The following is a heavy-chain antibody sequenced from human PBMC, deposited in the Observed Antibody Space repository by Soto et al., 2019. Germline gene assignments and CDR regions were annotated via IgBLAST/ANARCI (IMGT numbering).Heavy chain of an antibody. CDR2: IYHSGSN. V-gene: IGHV4-30-2*01. D-gene: IGHD1-1*01. CDR3: ARDQLEGNWFDP. CDR1: GGSISSGGYS. Sequence: QLQLQESGSGLVRPSQTLSLTCAVSGGSISSGGYSWNWIRQPPGKGLEWIGYIYHSGSNLYNPSLKSRVTISVDKSKNQCSLKLSSVTAADTAVYYCARDQLEGNWFDPWGQGTLVTVSS. J-gene: IGHJ5*02.